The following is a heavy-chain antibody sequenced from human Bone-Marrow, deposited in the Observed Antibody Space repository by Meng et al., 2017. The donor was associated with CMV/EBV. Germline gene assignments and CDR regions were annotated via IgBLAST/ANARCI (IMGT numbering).Heavy chain of an antibody. D-gene: IGHD1-7*01. V-gene: IGHV4-39*07. CDR1: GGSISSSSYY. J-gene: IGHJ4*02. Sequence: SETLSLTCTVSGGSISSSSYYWGWIRQPPGKGLEWIGSIYYSGSTYYNPSLKSRVTISVDTSKNQFSLKLSSVTAADTAVYYCAREVPNWKYVLGYFDYWGQGALVTVSS. CDR2: IYYSGST. CDR3: AREVPNWKYVLGYFDY.